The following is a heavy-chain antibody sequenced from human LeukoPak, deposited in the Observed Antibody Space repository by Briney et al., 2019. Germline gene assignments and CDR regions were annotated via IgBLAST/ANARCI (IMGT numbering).Heavy chain of an antibody. CDR1: GYTFTSYA. CDR3: ASGYSSNWAPTHLDY. CDR2: INTNTGNP. V-gene: IGHV7-4-1*02. Sequence: ASVKVSCKASGYTFTSYAMNWVRQAPGQGLEWMGWINTNTGNPTYAQGFTGRFVSSLDTSVSTAYLQISSLAAEDTAVYYCASGYSSNWAPTHLDYWGQGTLVTVSS. J-gene: IGHJ4*02. D-gene: IGHD6-13*01.